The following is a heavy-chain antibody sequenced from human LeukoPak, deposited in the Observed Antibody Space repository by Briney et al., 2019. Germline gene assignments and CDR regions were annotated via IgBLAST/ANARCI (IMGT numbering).Heavy chain of an antibody. CDR3: ASLNCSSTSCLGMDV. CDR2: ISSSGSTI. D-gene: IGHD2-2*01. V-gene: IGHV3-48*03. Sequence: GGSLRPSCAASGFTFSSYEMNWVRQAPGKGLEWVSYISSSGSTIYYADSVKGRFTISRDNAKNSLYLQMNSLRAEDTAVYYCASLNCSSTSCLGMDVWGKGTTVTVSS. J-gene: IGHJ6*04. CDR1: GFTFSSYE.